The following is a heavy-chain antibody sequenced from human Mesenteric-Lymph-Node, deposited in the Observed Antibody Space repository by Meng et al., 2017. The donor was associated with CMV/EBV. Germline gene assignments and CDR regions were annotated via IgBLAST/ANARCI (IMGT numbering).Heavy chain of an antibody. CDR1: GFTFSSYT. CDR3: ARDSGSYRLDYYYYYGMDV. CDR2: IRSTTTYI. D-gene: IGHD1-26*01. Sequence: GGSLRLSCAASGFTFSSYTLNWVRQAPGKGLEWVSSIRSTTTYIYYAESVKGRFTISRDNAKSSLYLQMNSLRAEDTAVYYCARDSGSYRLDYYYYYGMDVWGQGTTVTVSS. J-gene: IGHJ6*02. V-gene: IGHV3-21*01.